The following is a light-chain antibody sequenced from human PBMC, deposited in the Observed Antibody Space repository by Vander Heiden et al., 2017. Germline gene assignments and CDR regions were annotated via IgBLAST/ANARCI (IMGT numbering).Light chain of an antibody. J-gene: IGKJ4*01. CDR2: DAS. CDR1: PIVTSSY. CDR3: QQYGSSPLT. V-gene: IGKV3D-20*01. Sequence: EIVLTQFPATLSLSPGERATLSCRASPIVTSSYLAWYQQKPGLAPRLLIYDASSRATGIPDRFSGSGSGTDFTLTISRLEPEDFAVYYCQQYGSSPLTFGAGTKVEIK.